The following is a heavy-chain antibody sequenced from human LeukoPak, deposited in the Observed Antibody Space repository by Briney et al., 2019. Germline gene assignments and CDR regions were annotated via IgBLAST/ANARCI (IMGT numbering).Heavy chain of an antibody. CDR3: ARAFSSGWDTTYGMDV. CDR1: GFSFTSYW. Sequence: GGSLRLSCAASGFSFTSYWMSWVRQAPGKGLEWVANIKQDGSEKYFVDSVKGRFTISRDNAKNSLYLQINSLRAEDTAVYYCARAFSSGWDTTYGMDVWGQGTTVTVSS. V-gene: IGHV3-7*01. CDR2: IKQDGSEK. D-gene: IGHD6-19*01. J-gene: IGHJ6*02.